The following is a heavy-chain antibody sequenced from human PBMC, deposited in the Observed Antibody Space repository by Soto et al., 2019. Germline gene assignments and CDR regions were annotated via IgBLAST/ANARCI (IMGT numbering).Heavy chain of an antibody. V-gene: IGHV4-34*01. Sequence: SETLSLTCAVYGGSFSGYYWSWIRQPPGKGLEWIGEINHSGSTNYNPSLKSRVTISVDTSKNQFSLKLSSVTAADTAVYYCARDRYCSSTRCYAISYFQHWGQGTLVTVSS. J-gene: IGHJ1*01. CDR3: ARDRYCSSTRCYAISYFQH. D-gene: IGHD2-2*01. CDR1: GGSFSGYY. CDR2: INHSGST.